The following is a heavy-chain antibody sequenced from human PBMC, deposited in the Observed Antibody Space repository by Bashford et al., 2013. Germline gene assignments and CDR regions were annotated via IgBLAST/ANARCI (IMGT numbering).Heavy chain of an antibody. Sequence: SETLSLTCTVSGGSISSSSYYWGWIRQPPGKGLEWIGSIYYSGSTYYNPSLKSRVTISVDTSKNQFSLKLSSVTAADTAVYYCARVRQQALDYWGQGTLVTVSS. D-gene: IGHD6-13*01. CDR1: GGSISSSSYY. CDR2: IYYSGST. J-gene: IGHJ4*02. CDR3: ARVRQQALDY. V-gene: IGHV4-39*01.